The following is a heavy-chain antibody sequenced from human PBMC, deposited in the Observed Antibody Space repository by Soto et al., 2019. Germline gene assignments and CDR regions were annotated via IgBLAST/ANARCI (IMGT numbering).Heavy chain of an antibody. CDR3: AREKAGIAAAGKTHRRYYYGMDV. CDR2: IIPIFGTA. J-gene: IGHJ6*02. Sequence: ASVKVSCKASGGTFSSYSISWVRQAPGQGLECMGWIIPIFGTANYAQKFQGRVTITADKSTSTAYMELRSLRSEDTAVYYCAREKAGIAAAGKTHRRYYYGMDVWGQGTTVTVSS. D-gene: IGHD6-13*01. V-gene: IGHV1-69*06. CDR1: GGTFSSYS.